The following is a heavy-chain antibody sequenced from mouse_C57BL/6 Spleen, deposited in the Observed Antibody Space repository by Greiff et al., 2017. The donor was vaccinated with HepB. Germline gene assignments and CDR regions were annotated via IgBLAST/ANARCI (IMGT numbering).Heavy chain of an antibody. J-gene: IGHJ1*03. V-gene: IGHV3-6*01. CDR2: ISYDGSN. D-gene: IGHD3-3*01. Sequence: EVQLQESGPGLVKPSQCLSLTCSVPGYSITSGYYWNWIRQFPGNKLEWMGYISYDGSNNYNPSLKNRISITRDTSKNQFFLKLNSVTTEDTATYYCARGWGYWYFDVWGTGTTVTVSS. CDR3: ARGWGYWYFDV. CDR1: GYSITSGYY.